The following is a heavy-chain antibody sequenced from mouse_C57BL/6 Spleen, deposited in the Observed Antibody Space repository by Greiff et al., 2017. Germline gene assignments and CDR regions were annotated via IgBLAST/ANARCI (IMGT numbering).Heavy chain of an antibody. CDR3: ARGLLLDYFDD. V-gene: IGHV1-50*01. CDR1: GYTFTSYW. CDR2: IDPSDSYT. D-gene: IGHD6-1*01. Sequence: QVQLQQPGAELVKPGASVKLSCKASGYTFTSYWMQWVNQRPGQGLEWIGEIDPSDSYTNYNQKFKGKATLNVDTSSSTAYMQLSSLTSEDSAVYYCARGLLLDYFDDWGQGTTLTVSS. J-gene: IGHJ2*01.